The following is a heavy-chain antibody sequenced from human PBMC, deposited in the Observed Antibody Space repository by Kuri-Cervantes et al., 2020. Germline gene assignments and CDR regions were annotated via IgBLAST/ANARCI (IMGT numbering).Heavy chain of an antibody. D-gene: IGHD3-22*01. CDR2: ISSSGSTI. CDR3: ARDLSLADYYDSSGMFDY. J-gene: IGHJ4*02. CDR1: GFTFSDYY. V-gene: IGHV3-11*01. Sequence: GESLTISCAASGFTFSDYYMSWIRQAPGKGLEWVSYISSSGSTIYYADSVKGRFTISRDNAKNSLYLQMNSLRAEDTAVYYCARDLSLADYYDSSGMFDYWGQGTLVTVSS.